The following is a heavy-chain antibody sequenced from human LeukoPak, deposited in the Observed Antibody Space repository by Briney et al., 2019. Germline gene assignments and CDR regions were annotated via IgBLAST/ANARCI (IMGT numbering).Heavy chain of an antibody. CDR1: GYTFTDTG. Sequence: ASVKVSCKASGYTFTDTGISWVRQAPGQGLEWMGWISAYSGNTNYAQMFQGRVTMTTDTSTSTGYMELRSVRSDDTAVYYCARGIIIGTTAYKYWGQGTLVTVSS. V-gene: IGHV1-18*04. D-gene: IGHD1-20*01. CDR3: ARGIIIGTTAYKY. J-gene: IGHJ4*02. CDR2: ISAYSGNT.